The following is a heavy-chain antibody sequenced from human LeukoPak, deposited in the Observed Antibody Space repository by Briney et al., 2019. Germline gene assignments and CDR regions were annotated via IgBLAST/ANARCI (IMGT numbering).Heavy chain of an antibody. Sequence: PGGSLRLSCAASGFTFSDYEMHWVRQAPGKGLEWVSFISISGNSKSYADSVKGRFTISRDNAMNSLYLQMNSLAAEDTAVYYCAREDIANGYLEYLDFWGQGTLVTVS. D-gene: IGHD5-18*01. CDR1: GFTFSDYE. CDR2: ISISGNSK. CDR3: AREDIANGYLEYLDF. J-gene: IGHJ4*02. V-gene: IGHV3-48*03.